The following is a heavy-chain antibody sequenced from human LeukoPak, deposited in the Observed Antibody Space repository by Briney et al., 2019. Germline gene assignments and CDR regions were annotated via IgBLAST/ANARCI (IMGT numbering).Heavy chain of an antibody. J-gene: IGHJ5*02. CDR2: IYYSGST. CDR1: GGSISSYY. CDR3: ARGVTARVVPWFDP. V-gene: IGHV4-59*01. Sequence: PSEALSLTCTVSGGSISSYYWSWLRQPPGQGLEGIGYIYYSGSTNYNPSLKSRATISVDTSKNQFSLKLSSVTAADTAVYYCARGVTARVVPWFDPWGQGTLVTVSS. D-gene: IGHD4-23*01.